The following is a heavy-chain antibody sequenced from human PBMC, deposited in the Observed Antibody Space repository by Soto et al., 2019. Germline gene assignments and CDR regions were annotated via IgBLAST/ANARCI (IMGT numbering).Heavy chain of an antibody. D-gene: IGHD3-22*01. Sequence: QVQLVESGGGLVKPGGSLRLSCAASGFTFSDYYMSWIRQAPGKGLEWVSYISSSSSYTNYADSVKGRFTISRDNAKNSLYLQMNSLRAEDTAVYYCASLDSSGYYYFDYWGQGTLVTVSS. V-gene: IGHV3-11*06. CDR3: ASLDSSGYYYFDY. J-gene: IGHJ4*02. CDR1: GFTFSDYY. CDR2: ISSSSSYT.